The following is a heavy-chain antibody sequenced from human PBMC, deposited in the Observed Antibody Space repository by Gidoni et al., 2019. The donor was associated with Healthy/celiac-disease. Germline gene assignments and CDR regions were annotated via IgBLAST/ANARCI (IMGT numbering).Heavy chain of an antibody. D-gene: IGHD3-16*01. Sequence: EVQLVESGGVVVQPGGSLRLSCAASGFPFGDYTMHWVRQAPGKGLEWGSLISLDGGSTYYADSVKGRFTISRDNSKNSLYLQMNSLRTEDTALYYGAKDIFRTKYGVKGGGFDYWGQGTLVTVSS. CDR2: ISLDGGST. J-gene: IGHJ4*02. CDR1: GFPFGDYT. CDR3: AKDIFRTKYGVKGGGFDY. V-gene: IGHV3-43*01.